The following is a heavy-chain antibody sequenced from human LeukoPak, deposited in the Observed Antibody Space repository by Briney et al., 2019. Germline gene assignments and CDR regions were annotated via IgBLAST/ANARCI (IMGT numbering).Heavy chain of an antibody. Sequence: PGGSLRLSCAASGFTFSSYAMSWVRQAPGKGLEWVSAISGSGGSTYYADSVKGRFTISRDNSKNTLYLQMNSLRAEDTAVYYCARVQCDSSGYYYVTTYYYYGMDVWGQGTTVTVSS. D-gene: IGHD3-22*01. CDR3: ARVQCDSSGYYYVTTYYYYGMDV. CDR1: GFTFSSYA. J-gene: IGHJ6*02. CDR2: ISGSGGST. V-gene: IGHV3-23*01.